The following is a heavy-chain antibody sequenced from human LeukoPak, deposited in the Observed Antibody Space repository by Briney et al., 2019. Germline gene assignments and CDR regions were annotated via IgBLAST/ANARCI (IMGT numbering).Heavy chain of an antibody. CDR2: INPNSGGT. V-gene: IGHV1-2*02. D-gene: IGHD6-13*01. J-gene: IGHJ4*02. CDR1: GYTFTGYY. Sequence: ASVKVSCKASGYTFTGYYMHWVRQAPGQGLEWVGWINPNSGGTNYAQKFQGRVTMTRDTSISTAYMELSRLRSDDTAVYYCARDLVRLPTDIIAAAGTDYWGQGTLVTVSS. CDR3: ARDLVRLPTDIIAAAGTDY.